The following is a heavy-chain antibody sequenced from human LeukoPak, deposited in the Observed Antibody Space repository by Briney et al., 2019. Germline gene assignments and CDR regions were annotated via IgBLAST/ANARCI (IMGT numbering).Heavy chain of an antibody. CDR1: GGSISSGDYY. D-gene: IGHD3-22*01. V-gene: IGHV4-30-4*01. Sequence: SQTLSLTCTVSGGSISSGDYYWSWIRQPPGKGLEWIGYIYYSGSTYYNPSLKSRVTISVDTSKNQFSLKLSSVTAADTAVYYCAREGGVVVTGLIDYWGQGTLVTVSS. CDR2: IYYSGST. CDR3: AREGGVVVTGLIDY. J-gene: IGHJ4*02.